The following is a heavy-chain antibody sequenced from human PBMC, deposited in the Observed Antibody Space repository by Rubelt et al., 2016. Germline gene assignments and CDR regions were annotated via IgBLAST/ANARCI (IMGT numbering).Heavy chain of an antibody. CDR2: ISAYNGNT. Sequence: QVQLVQSGAEVKKPGASVKVSCKASGYTFTTYGINWVRQAPGQGLEWMGWISAYNGNTNHAQKLKGRVTRTTDTSTSTAYMGLRRLRSDDTAVYYCAREAYSGRYPLIDYWGQGTLVTVSS. CDR3: AREAYSGRYPLIDY. V-gene: IGHV1-18*01. D-gene: IGHD1-26*01. CDR1: GYTFTTYG. J-gene: IGHJ4*02.